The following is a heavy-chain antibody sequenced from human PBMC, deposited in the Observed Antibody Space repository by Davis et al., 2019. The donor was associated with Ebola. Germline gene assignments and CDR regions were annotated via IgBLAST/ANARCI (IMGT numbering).Heavy chain of an antibody. D-gene: IGHD3-22*01. V-gene: IGHV3-23*01. CDR1: GFTFRTYA. J-gene: IGHJ4*02. CDR2: ITGSGRNT. CDR3: AKHTMTVVVIDNFDY. Sequence: GGSLRLSCAASGFTFRTYAMSWVRQAPGKGLEWVAAITGSGRNTYYADSVKGRFTISRDTSKDTVYLQMNSLRAEDTAVYYCAKHTMTVVVIDNFDYWGQGTPVTVSS.